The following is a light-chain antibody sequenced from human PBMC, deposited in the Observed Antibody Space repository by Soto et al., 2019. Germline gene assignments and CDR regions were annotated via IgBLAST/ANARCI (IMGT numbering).Light chain of an antibody. CDR1: QSISSW. V-gene: IGKV1-5*01. Sequence: IHMTHSPSTLPASVGDRVTITCRASQSISSWLAWYQQKPRKAPKLLIYDASSLESGVPSRFSGSGSGTEFTLTISSLQPDDFATYYCQQYNSYPLTFGGGTKVDIK. CDR2: DAS. J-gene: IGKJ4*01. CDR3: QQYNSYPLT.